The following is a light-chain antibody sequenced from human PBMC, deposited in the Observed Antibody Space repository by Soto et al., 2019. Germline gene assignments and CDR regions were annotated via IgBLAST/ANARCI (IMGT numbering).Light chain of an antibody. V-gene: IGKV1-39*01. J-gene: IGKJ1*01. Sequence: DIQMTQCPSSLSASVGDRVTITCRASQSIASYLNWYQQKPGKARKLLIYAESTLQGGVPLRFGGSGSGTDFTLTITSLQPEDVASYYWKQSYTSPGTLGQGTKVYIK. CDR3: KQSYTSPGT. CDR1: QSIASY. CDR2: AES.